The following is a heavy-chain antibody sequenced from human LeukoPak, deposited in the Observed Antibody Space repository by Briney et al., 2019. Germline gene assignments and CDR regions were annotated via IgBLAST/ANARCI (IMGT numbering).Heavy chain of an antibody. CDR3: ARGYLYYYDVSGYPFDY. Sequence: SETLSLTCTVSGGSISSYYWSWIRQPPGKRLEWIGYIYYSGSTNYNPSLKSRVTISVDTSKNQFSLKLSSVTAADTAVYYCARGYLYYYDVSGYPFDYWGQGTLVTVSS. D-gene: IGHD3-22*01. CDR2: IYYSGST. V-gene: IGHV4-59*01. J-gene: IGHJ4*02. CDR1: GGSISSYY.